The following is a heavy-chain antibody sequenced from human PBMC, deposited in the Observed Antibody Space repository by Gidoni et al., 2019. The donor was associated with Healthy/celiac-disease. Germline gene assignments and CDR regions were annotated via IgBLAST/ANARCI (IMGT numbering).Heavy chain of an antibody. CDR2: MNPNSCNT. D-gene: IGHD6-13*01. CDR1: GYTFTSYD. CDR3: ASTGELQHIAAAGTGSSAFDI. V-gene: IGHV1-8*01. J-gene: IGHJ3*02. Sequence: QVQLVQPGAEVKKPGASVMVSCKASGYTFTSYDINWVRQDTGRGLEWMGWMNPNSCNTGYAQKFQGRVTMTRNTSISTAYMELSSLRSEDTAVYYCASTGELQHIAAAGTGSSAFDIWGQGTMVTVSS.